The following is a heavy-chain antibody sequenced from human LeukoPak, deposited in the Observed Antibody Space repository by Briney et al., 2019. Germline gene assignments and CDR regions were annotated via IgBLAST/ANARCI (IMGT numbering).Heavy chain of an antibody. Sequence: SETLSLTCTVYGGSISSHYWSWIRQPPGKVLEWIGYIYYSGSTNYNPSLKSRVTISVDTSKSQFSLKLSSVTAADTAVYYCARDGRNYYDSSGYFGTDAFDIWGQGTMVTVSS. D-gene: IGHD3-22*01. V-gene: IGHV4-59*11. CDR3: ARDGRNYYDSSGYFGTDAFDI. CDR2: IYYSGST. CDR1: GGSISSHY. J-gene: IGHJ3*02.